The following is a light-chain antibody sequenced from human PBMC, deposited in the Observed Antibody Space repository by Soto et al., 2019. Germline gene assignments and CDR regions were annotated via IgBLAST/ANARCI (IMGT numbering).Light chain of an antibody. V-gene: IGKV3-20*01. CDR1: QSVSNH. CDR2: GAT. Sequence: ELVLTQSPGTLSLSPGERATLSCRASQSVSNHIAWYQQKPGQGPRLLIYGATNRATGIPDRFSGSGSGTDFTLTISRLEPEDFAVYHCQQYGTSPPNTFGQGTKLEIK. CDR3: QQYGTSPPNT. J-gene: IGKJ2*01.